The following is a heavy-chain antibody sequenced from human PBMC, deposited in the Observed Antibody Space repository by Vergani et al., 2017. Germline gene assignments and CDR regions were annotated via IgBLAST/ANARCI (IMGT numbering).Heavy chain of an antibody. D-gene: IGHD3-3*01. J-gene: IGHJ5*02. CDR2: INHSGST. Sequence: QVQLQQWGAGLLKPSETLSLTCAVYGGSFSGYYWSWIRQPPGKGLEWIGEINHSGSTNYNPSLKSRVTISVDTSKNQFSLKLSSVTAADTAVYYCAREGFLEWFSWFDPWGQGTLVTVSS. CDR3: AREGFLEWFSWFDP. CDR1: GGSFSGYY. V-gene: IGHV4-34*01.